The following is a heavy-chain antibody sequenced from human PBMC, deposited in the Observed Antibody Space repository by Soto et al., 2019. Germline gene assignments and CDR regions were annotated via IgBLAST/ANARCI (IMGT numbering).Heavy chain of an antibody. Sequence: QLHLQESGPGLVKPSETLSLTCTVSGDSFSTSTYYWGWIRQPPGKGLEWIGNIFYGGGTGVTYYPPSLKSRVIISVDTSMILFSLKLRSITAADTAFYFCARRGGGDSLFDSWGQGKLVTVSS. J-gene: IGHJ4*02. CDR1: GDSFSTSTYY. CDR2: IFYGGGTGVT. D-gene: IGHD4-17*01. V-gene: IGHV4-39*01. CDR3: ARRGGGDSLFDS.